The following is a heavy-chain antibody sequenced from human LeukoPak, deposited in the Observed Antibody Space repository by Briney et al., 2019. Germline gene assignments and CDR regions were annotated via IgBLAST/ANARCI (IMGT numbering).Heavy chain of an antibody. CDR2: IVPMFGIA. V-gene: IGHV1-69*05. CDR1: GGTFITYG. Sequence: SVKVSCKASGGTFITYGINWVRQAPGQGLEWMGGIVPMFGIANYAQKFEGRVSITTDESSTTAYMELSSLRSEDTAFYYCATTSVRDGFNYFDYWGQGALVPVSS. D-gene: IGHD5-24*01. J-gene: IGHJ4*02. CDR3: ATTSVRDGFNYFDY.